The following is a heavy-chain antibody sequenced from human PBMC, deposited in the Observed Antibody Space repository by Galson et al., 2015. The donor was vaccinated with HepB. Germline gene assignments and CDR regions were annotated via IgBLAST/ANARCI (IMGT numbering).Heavy chain of an antibody. CDR1: QFTFSSYA. CDR3: AREGLVGAEGYYRGMDV. Sequence: SLRLSCAASQFTFSSYAMSWVRQAPGKGLEWVSIISPTSSYIYYGASVKGRFTISRDNAKNSLYLQMNSVRADDTAVYYCAREGLVGAEGYYRGMDVWGQGTTVTVSS. D-gene: IGHD2-15*01. V-gene: IGHV3-21*01. CDR2: ISPTSSYI. J-gene: IGHJ6*02.